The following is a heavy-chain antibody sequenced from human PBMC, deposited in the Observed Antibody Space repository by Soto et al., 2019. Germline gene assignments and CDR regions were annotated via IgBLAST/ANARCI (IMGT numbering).Heavy chain of an antibody. J-gene: IGHJ6*02. Sequence: GGSLRLSCAASGFTFRSYSMNWVRQAPGKGLEWVSSISSSSSYIYYADSVKGRFTISRDNAKNSLYLQMNSLRAEDTAVYYCARDMGVYYYYYYGMDVWGQGTTVTVSS. CDR3: ARDMGVYYYYYYGMDV. CDR2: ISSSSSYI. V-gene: IGHV3-21*01. CDR1: GFTFRSYS. D-gene: IGHD3-16*01.